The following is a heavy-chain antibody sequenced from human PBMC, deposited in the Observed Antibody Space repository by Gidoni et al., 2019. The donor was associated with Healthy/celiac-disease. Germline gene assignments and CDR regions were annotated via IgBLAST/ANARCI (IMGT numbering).Heavy chain of an antibody. Sequence: QVQLQESGPGLVKPSGTLSLTCAVAGGSISSSNWWSWVRQPPGKGLEWIGEIYHSGSTNYNPSLKSRVTISVDKSKNQFSLKLSSVTAADTAVYYCAIDFSTMVRRSWFDPWGQGTLVTVSS. CDR3: AIDFSTMVRRSWFDP. D-gene: IGHD3-10*01. J-gene: IGHJ5*02. V-gene: IGHV4-4*02. CDR2: IYHSGST. CDR1: GGSISSSNW.